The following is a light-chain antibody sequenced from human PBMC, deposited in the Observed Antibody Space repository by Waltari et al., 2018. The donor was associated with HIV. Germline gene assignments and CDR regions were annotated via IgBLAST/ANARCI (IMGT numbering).Light chain of an antibody. Sequence: QSDLTQPASVSGSPGQSITISCTGTSSDVGSYNLVSWYEHHPGKAPKLIIYEVTKRPSGVSNRFSGSKSGNTASLTISGLQAEDEADYYCCSYAGSPTFVIFGGGTKLTVL. CDR2: EVT. V-gene: IGLV2-23*02. J-gene: IGLJ2*01. CDR1: SSDVGSYNL. CDR3: CSYAGSPTFVI.